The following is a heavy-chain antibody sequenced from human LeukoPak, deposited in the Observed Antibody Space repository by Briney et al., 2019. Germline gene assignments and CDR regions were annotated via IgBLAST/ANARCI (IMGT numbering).Heavy chain of an antibody. CDR3: ARDRSRIAVAVD. CDR1: GFTFSNYG. CDR2: IWYDGSNK. J-gene: IGHJ4*02. V-gene: IGHV3-33*01. Sequence: PGGSLRLSCAASGFTFSNYGMNWVRQAPGKGLEWVAVIWYDGSNKYYADSVKGRFTISRDNSKNTLYLQMNSLRAEDTAIYYCARDRSRIAVAVDWGQGTLVTVSS. D-gene: IGHD6-19*01.